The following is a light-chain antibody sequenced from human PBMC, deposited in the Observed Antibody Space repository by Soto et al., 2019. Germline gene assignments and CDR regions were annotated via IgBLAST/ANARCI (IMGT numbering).Light chain of an antibody. V-gene: IGKV3-15*01. CDR2: GAS. CDR3: QQYNNWPPLFT. CDR1: QSVSSN. Sequence: EIVMTQSPATLSVSPGERATLSCRASQSVSSNLAWYQQKPGQAPRLLIYGASTRATGTPARFSGSGSGTEYTLTNSSLQSEDFAVYNCQQYNNWPPLFTFGPGTKVDIK. J-gene: IGKJ3*01.